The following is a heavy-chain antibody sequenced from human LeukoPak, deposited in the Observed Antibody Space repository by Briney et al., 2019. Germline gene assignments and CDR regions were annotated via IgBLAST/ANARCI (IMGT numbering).Heavy chain of an antibody. V-gene: IGHV3-66*01. D-gene: IGHD6-19*01. CDR2: ICSGGST. CDR1: GFTFGSYG. J-gene: IGHJ4*02. CDR3: AREGDSGWFFDY. Sequence: GGSLRLSCAASGFTFGSYGMSWVRQAPGKGLEWVSVICSGGSTYYADSVKGRFTISRDNSKNTLYLQMNSLRAEDTAVYYCAREGDSGWFFDYWGQGTLVTVSS.